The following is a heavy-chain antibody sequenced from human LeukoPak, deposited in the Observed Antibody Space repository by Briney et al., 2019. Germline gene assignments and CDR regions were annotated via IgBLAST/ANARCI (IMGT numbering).Heavy chain of an antibody. D-gene: IGHD3-10*01. Sequence: ASVKVSCKASGYTFTSYGISWVRQAPGQGLEWMGGIIPIFGTANYAQKFQGRVTITADESTSTAYMELSSLRSEDTAVYYCARGRTMVRGVIIKASYYYYMDVWGKGTTVTVSS. CDR3: ARGRTMVRGVIIKASYYYYMDV. J-gene: IGHJ6*03. CDR2: IIPIFGTA. CDR1: GYTFTSYG. V-gene: IGHV1-69*13.